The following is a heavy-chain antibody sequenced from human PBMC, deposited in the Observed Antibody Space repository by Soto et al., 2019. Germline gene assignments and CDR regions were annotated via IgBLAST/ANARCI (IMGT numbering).Heavy chain of an antibody. CDR3: DRIIMTTVTDYYDLGMDV. Sequence: GDSLKISCKGSGYSFTSYWIGWVRQMPGKGLEWMGIIYPGDSDTRYSPSFQGQVTISADKSISTAYLQWSSLKASDTAMYYCDRIIMTTVTDYYDLGMDVWGQGTTVTVS. CDR2: IYPGDSDT. J-gene: IGHJ6*02. CDR1: GYSFTSYW. V-gene: IGHV5-51*01. D-gene: IGHD4-4*01.